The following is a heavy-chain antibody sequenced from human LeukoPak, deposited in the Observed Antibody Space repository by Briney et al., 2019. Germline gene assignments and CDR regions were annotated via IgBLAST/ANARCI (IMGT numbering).Heavy chain of an antibody. J-gene: IGHJ4*02. D-gene: IGHD3-10*01. V-gene: IGHV3-48*01. Sequence: GGSLRLSCAASGFTFSSYAMSWVRQAPGKGLEWISCIYRDSSVIHYADSVRGRFAVSRDNAKNSVYLQMNSLRAEDTAVYFCARYGSGSNYRDPFDSWGQGTLVTVSS. CDR2: IYRDSSVI. CDR1: GFTFSSYA. CDR3: ARYGSGSNYRDPFDS.